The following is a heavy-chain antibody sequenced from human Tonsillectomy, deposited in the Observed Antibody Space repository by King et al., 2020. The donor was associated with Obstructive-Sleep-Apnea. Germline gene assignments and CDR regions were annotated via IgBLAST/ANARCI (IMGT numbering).Heavy chain of an antibody. V-gene: IGHV1-18*04. D-gene: IGHD4-17*01. CDR1: GYTFTSYG. CDR2: ISAYNGNT. Sequence: QLVQSGAEVKKPGASVKVSCKASGYTFTSYGISWVRQAPGQGLEWMGWISAYNGNTNYAKKLQGRVTMTTDTSTSTANMELRSLRSDDTAVYYCARGPDYGDYGSNFDYWGQGTLVTVSS. CDR3: ARGPDYGDYGSNFDY. J-gene: IGHJ4*02.